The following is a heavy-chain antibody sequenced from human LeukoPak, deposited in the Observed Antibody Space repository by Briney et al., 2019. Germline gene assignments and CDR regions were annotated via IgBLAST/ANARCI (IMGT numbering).Heavy chain of an antibody. Sequence: AASVKVSCKASGYTFTSYGISWVRQAPGQGLEWVGWISAYNGNTNYAQKLQGRVTMTTDTSTSTAYMELRSLRSDDTAVYYCARDPQPYDSSGYYYRYWGQGTLVTVSS. D-gene: IGHD3-22*01. CDR3: ARDPQPYDSSGYYYRY. V-gene: IGHV1-18*01. CDR2: ISAYNGNT. CDR1: GYTFTSYG. J-gene: IGHJ4*02.